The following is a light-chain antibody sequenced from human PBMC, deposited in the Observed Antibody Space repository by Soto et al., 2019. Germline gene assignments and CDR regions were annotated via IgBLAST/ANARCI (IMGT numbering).Light chain of an antibody. V-gene: IGLV2-14*01. Sequence: QSALTQPASVSGSPGQSITISCTGTSRDVGGYNYVSWYQQHPGKAPKLMIYEVSNRPSGVSNRFSGSKSGNTASLTISGLQAEDEAYYYCTSYTYSSTWVFGGGTKLTVL. J-gene: IGLJ3*02. CDR2: EVS. CDR3: TSYTYSSTWV. CDR1: SRDVGGYNY.